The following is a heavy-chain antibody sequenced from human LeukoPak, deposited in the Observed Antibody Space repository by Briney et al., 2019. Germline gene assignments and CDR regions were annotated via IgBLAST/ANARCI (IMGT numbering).Heavy chain of an antibody. J-gene: IGHJ6*02. Sequence: ASVKVSCKASGYTFTSYAMNWVRQAPGQGLEWMGWINTNTGNPTYAQGFTGRFVFSLDTSVSTAYLQISSLKAEDTAVYYCARVAYSGYDYSYYYGMDVWGQGTTVTVSS. CDR2: INTNTGNP. D-gene: IGHD5-12*01. V-gene: IGHV7-4-1*02. CDR3: ARVAYSGYDYSYYYGMDV. CDR1: GYTFTSYA.